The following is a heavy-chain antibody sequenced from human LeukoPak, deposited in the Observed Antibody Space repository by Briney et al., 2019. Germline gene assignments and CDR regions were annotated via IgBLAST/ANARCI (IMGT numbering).Heavy chain of an antibody. D-gene: IGHD4-23*01. Sequence: SETLSPTCAVYGGSFSGYYWSWIRQPPGKGLEWIGEINHSGSTNYNPSLKSRVTISVDTSKNQFSLKLSSVTAADTAVYYCARVGGGPYYFDYWGQGTLVTVSS. V-gene: IGHV4-34*01. CDR2: INHSGST. CDR1: GGSFSGYY. J-gene: IGHJ4*02. CDR3: ARVGGGPYYFDY.